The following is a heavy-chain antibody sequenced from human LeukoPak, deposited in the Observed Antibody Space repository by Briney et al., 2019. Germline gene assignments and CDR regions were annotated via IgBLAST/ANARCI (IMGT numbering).Heavy chain of an antibody. CDR2: ISALNGNT. D-gene: IGHD3-10*01. J-gene: IGHJ4*02. CDR3: ARDPEGVTPLDY. Sequence: GASVKVSCEASGYIFTSYGFAWVRQAPGQGLEWMGWISALNGNTNYAQKFQGRVTMTTDTSTSTAYMELRSLTSDDTAMYYCARDPEGVTPLDYWGQGTPVTVSS. V-gene: IGHV1-18*01. CDR1: GYIFTSYG.